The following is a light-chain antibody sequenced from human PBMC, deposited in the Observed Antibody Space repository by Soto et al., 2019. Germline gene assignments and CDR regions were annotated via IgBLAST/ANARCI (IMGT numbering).Light chain of an antibody. CDR2: GAS. J-gene: IGKJ4*01. V-gene: IGKV3-20*01. CDR3: QQYGSVPLT. CDR1: QSVSPSY. Sequence: EIVLTQSPGTLSLSPGERATLSCRASQSVSPSYLAWYQQKPGQAPRLLIYGASSRATGIPDRFSGSGSGADFTLTISRLDPEDFAVYYCQQYGSVPLTFGGGTKVEIK.